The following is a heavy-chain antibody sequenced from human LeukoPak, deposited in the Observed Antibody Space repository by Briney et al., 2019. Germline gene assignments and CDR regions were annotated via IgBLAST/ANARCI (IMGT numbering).Heavy chain of an antibody. D-gene: IGHD6-19*01. J-gene: IGHJ4*02. CDR2: MNPNSGNT. CDR1: GYTFTSYD. CDR3: ARGYSSGWRFRY. Sequence: ASVKVSCKASGYTFTSYDINWERQATGQGLEWMGWMNPNSGNTGYAQKFQGRVTMTRNTSISTAYMELSSLRSEDTAVYYCARGYSSGWRFRYWGQGTLVTVSS. V-gene: IGHV1-8*01.